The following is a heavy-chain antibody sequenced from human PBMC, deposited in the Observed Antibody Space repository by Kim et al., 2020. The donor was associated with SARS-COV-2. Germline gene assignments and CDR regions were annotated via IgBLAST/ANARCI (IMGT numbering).Heavy chain of an antibody. Sequence: SETLSLTCTVSGGSISSSSYYWGWIRQPPGKGLEWIGSIYYSGSTYYNPSLKSRVTISVDTSKNQFSLKLSSVTAADTAVYYCARQYDILTGYPAYYFDYWGQVTLVTVSS. V-gene: IGHV4-39*01. CDR3: ARQYDILTGYPAYYFDY. D-gene: IGHD3-9*01. J-gene: IGHJ4*02. CDR1: GGSISSSSYY. CDR2: IYYSGST.